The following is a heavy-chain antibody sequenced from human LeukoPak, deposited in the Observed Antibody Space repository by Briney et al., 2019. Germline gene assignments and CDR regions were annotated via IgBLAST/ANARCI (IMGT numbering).Heavy chain of an antibody. Sequence: AASVKVSCKASGYTFTGYYMHWVRQAPGQGLEWMGRINPNSGGTNYAQKFQGRVTMTRDTSISTAYMELSRLRSDDTAVYYCARDYYGSGSYLHWGQGTLVTVSS. V-gene: IGHV1-2*06. CDR1: GYTFTGYY. D-gene: IGHD3-10*01. CDR2: INPNSGGT. CDR3: ARDYYGSGSYLH. J-gene: IGHJ4*02.